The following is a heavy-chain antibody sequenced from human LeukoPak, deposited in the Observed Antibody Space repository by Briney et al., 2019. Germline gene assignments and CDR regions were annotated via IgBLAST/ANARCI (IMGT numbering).Heavy chain of an antibody. Sequence: SETLSLTCAVYGGSFSGYYWSWIRQPPGKGLEWIGEINHSGSTNYNPSLKSRVTISVDTSKNQFSLKLSSVTAADTAVYYCARGALSDFWSGYPTYLDYRGQGTLVTVSS. CDR3: ARGALSDFWSGYPTYLDY. D-gene: IGHD3-3*01. CDR1: GGSFSGYY. J-gene: IGHJ4*02. CDR2: INHSGST. V-gene: IGHV4-34*01.